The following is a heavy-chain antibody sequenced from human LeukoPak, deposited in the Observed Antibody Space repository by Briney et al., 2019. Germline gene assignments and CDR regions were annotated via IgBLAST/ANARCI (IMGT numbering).Heavy chain of an antibody. Sequence: PGGSLTLSCAASGFTVSNNYMSWLRQAPGKGLEWVSISYSDSNTNYADSVKGRFTISRDTSQNTLSLQMNSLRAEDTAVYYCVRKNRDFNAAFDIWGQGTVVTVSS. CDR3: VRKNRDFNAAFDI. D-gene: IGHD1-14*01. CDR2: SYSDSNT. V-gene: IGHV3-53*01. CDR1: GFTVSNNY. J-gene: IGHJ3*02.